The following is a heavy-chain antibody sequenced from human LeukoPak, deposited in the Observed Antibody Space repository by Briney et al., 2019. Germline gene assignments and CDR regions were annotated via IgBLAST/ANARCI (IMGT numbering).Heavy chain of an antibody. Sequence: KYGESLKISCKGSGYSFTSYWIGRVRQMPGKGLEWMGIIYPGDSDTRYSPSFQGQVTISADKSISTAYLQWSSLKASDTAMYYCARLDTAMVTLSPEHFDYWGQGTLVTVSS. CDR3: ARLDTAMVTLSPEHFDY. J-gene: IGHJ4*02. CDR2: IYPGDSDT. CDR1: GYSFTSYW. D-gene: IGHD5-18*01. V-gene: IGHV5-51*01.